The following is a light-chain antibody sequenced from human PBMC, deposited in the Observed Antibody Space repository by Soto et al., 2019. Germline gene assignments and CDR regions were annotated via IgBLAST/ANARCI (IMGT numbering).Light chain of an antibody. J-gene: IGKJ1*01. CDR1: QNVRIN. CDR3: QQYNNWPPWT. CDR2: GAS. V-gene: IGKV3-15*01. Sequence: EVVITQSPATLSVSPGERATLSVMASQNVRINLAWYQQKPGQAPRLLIYGASTRATGIPARFSGSGSGTEFTLTISSLRSEDFAIYYCQQYNNWPPWTFGQGTKVDIK.